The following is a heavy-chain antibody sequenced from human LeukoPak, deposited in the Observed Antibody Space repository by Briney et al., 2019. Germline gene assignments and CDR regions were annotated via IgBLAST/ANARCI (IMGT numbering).Heavy chain of an antibody. J-gene: IGHJ3*02. V-gene: IGHV1-69*13. Sequence: SVKVSCKASGGTFSSYAISWVRQAPGQGLEWTGGIIPIFGTANYAQKFQGRVTITADESTTTAYMELSSLRSEDTAVYYCARHPYYYYSSAYLRHAAFDIWGQGTMVTVSS. CDR3: ARHPYYYYSSAYLRHAAFDI. D-gene: IGHD3-22*01. CDR1: GGTFSSYA. CDR2: IIPIFGTA.